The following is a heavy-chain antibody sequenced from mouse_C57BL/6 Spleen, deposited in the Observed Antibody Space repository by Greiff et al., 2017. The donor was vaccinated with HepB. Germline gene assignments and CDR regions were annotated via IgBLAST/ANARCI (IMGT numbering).Heavy chain of an antibody. Sequence: EVQLQQSGPGLVKPSQSLSLTCSVTGYSITSGYYWNWIRQFPGNKLEWMGYISYDGSNNYNPSLKNRISITRDTSKNQFFLKLNSVTTEDTATYYCARDQGYGSSYPSWFAYWGQGTLVTVSA. CDR1: GYSITSGYY. CDR3: ARDQGYGSSYPSWFAY. V-gene: IGHV3-6*01. D-gene: IGHD1-1*01. J-gene: IGHJ3*01. CDR2: ISYDGSN.